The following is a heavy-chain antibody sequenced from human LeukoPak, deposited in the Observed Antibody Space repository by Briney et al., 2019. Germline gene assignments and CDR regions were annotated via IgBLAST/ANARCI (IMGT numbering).Heavy chain of an antibody. CDR1: GYTFNSYG. V-gene: IGHV1-18*01. J-gene: IGHJ4*02. CDR3: ARVRDDSSGWIDY. CDR2: IHTYNGHT. Sequence: ASVKVSCKSSGYTFNSYGITWVRQAPGQGLEWMGWIHTYNGHTNYAQKLQGRVTMTTDTSTNTAYMELRSLRSDDTAVYYCARVRDDSSGWIDYWGQGTLVTVSS. D-gene: IGHD3-22*01.